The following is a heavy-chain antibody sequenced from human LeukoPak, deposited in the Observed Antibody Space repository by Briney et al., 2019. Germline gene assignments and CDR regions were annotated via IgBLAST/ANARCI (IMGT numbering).Heavy chain of an antibody. CDR2: ISYDGSNK. D-gene: IGHD6-13*01. CDR3: ARGTEPGIAAPYYFDY. CDR1: GFTFSSYA. J-gene: IGHJ4*02. V-gene: IGHV3-30-3*01. Sequence: GRSLRLSCAASGFTFSSYAMHWVRQAPGKGLEWEAVISYDGSNKYYADSVKGRFTISRDNSKNTLYLQMNSLRAEDTAVYYCARGTEPGIAAPYYFDYWGQGTLVTVSS.